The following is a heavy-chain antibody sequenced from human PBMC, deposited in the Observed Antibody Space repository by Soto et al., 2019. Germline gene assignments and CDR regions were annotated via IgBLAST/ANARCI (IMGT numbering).Heavy chain of an antibody. CDR1: GFTFDDYG. CDR2: INWNGGST. J-gene: IGHJ4*02. D-gene: IGHD6-19*01. Sequence: GGSLRLSCAASGFTFDDYGMSWVRQAPGKGLEWVSGINWNGGSTGYADSVKGRFTISRDNAKNSPYLQMNSLRAEDTALYYCARLYSSAWYGPGRYWGQGTLVTVSS. CDR3: ARLYSSAWYGPGRY. V-gene: IGHV3-20*04.